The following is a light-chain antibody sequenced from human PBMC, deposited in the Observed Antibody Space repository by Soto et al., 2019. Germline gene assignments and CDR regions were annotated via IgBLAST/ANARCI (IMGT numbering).Light chain of an antibody. V-gene: IGKV1-5*01. J-gene: IGKJ1*01. CDR2: DAS. CDR1: QSIRTW. Sequence: DIQMTQSPSTLSTSVGERVTITCRASQSIRTWLAWYQQKPGKAPNLLIYDASSLGSGVPSRFSGSGSGTEFTLTISSLQPDDSATYYCQQYHSFWTFGQGTKVEIK. CDR3: QQYHSFWT.